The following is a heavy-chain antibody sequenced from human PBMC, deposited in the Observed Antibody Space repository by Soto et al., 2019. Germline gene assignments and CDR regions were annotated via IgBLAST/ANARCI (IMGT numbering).Heavy chain of an antibody. V-gene: IGHV4-39*01. CDR1: GGSISSTTYY. J-gene: IGHJ4*02. D-gene: IGHD3-10*01. CDR2: IYYSGST. Sequence: QLQLKESGPGLVKPSETLSLTCSVSGGSISSTTYYWGWIRQPPGKGLEWIGTIYYSGSTYYNPSLKSRVTISAETSKNQFSLRLSSVTAADTAVYYCARRGPYGSGSYFDYWGQGTLVTVSS. CDR3: ARRGPYGSGSYFDY.